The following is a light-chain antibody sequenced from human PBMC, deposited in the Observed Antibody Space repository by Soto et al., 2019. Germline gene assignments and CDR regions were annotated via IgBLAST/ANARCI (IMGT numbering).Light chain of an antibody. J-gene: IGKJ1*01. CDR2: DAS. CDR3: QQYNSWPT. V-gene: IGKV1-5*01. Sequence: DSQMRQSPSTLSPYVRDIVTITCRSSQTITNWLAWYQQKPGKAPRLLIYDASSLESWVPSRFSGSGSGTEFTLTISSLQPDDFAAYYCQQYNSWPTFGQGTKVDIK. CDR1: QTITNW.